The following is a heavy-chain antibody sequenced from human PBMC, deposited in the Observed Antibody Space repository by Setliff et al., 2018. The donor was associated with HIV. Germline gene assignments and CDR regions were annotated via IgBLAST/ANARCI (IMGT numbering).Heavy chain of an antibody. Sequence: LRLSCAASGFIFSSYGMHWVRQAPGKGLEWVANIKQDGSEKYYMDSVMGRFTISRDNSKNTLYLQMNSLRAEDTAVYYCASRSGSRLTLPLDVWGQGTTVTVSS. J-gene: IGHJ6*02. CDR1: GFIFSSYG. CDR3: ASRSGSRLTLPLDV. CDR2: IKQDGSEK. V-gene: IGHV3-7*05. D-gene: IGHD3-10*01.